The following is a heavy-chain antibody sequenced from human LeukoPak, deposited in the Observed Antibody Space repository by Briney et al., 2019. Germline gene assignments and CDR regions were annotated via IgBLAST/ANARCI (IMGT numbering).Heavy chain of an antibody. D-gene: IGHD5-18*01. J-gene: IGHJ3*02. CDR1: GYTFTSYY. CDR2: IIPILGIA. Sequence: SVKVSCKASGYTFTSYYMHWVRQAPGQGLEWMGRIIPILGIANYAQKFQGRVTITADKSTSTAYMELSSLRSEDTAVYYCAREASYGFRGAFDIWGQGTMVTVSS. V-gene: IGHV1-69*04. CDR3: AREASYGFRGAFDI.